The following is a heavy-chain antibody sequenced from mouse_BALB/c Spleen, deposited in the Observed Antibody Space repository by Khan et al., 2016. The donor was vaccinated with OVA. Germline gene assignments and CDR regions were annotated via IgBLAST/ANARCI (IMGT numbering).Heavy chain of an antibody. CDR3: SRSNGNYWFAY. J-gene: IGHJ3*01. CDR2: INTYTGEA. D-gene: IGHD2-1*01. CDR1: GYTLTDYG. Sequence: QIQLVQSGPELKKPGETVKISCKASGYTLTDYGMNWVKQAPGKGLKWMGWINTYTGEATYADDFKGRFAFSWETSANTAYLQINDLKTEDTATYFCSRSNGNYWFAYWGQGTLVTDSA. V-gene: IGHV9-3-1*01.